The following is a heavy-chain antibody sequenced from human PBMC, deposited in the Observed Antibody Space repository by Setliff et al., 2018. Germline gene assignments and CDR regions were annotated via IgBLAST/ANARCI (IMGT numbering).Heavy chain of an antibody. D-gene: IGHD2-2*01. CDR1: GYILTNYW. CDR2: IYPGDSDT. CDR3: TRHEDRNKCTSSSCYRENDAFDV. Sequence: PGASLTISCKASGYILTNYWIGWVRQMPGKGLEWMGVIYPGDSDTRYSPSFQGQVTISADKSINTAYLQWSSLKASDTAIYYCTRHEDRNKCTSSSCYRENDAFDVWGQGAMVTVSS. V-gene: IGHV5-51*01. J-gene: IGHJ3*01.